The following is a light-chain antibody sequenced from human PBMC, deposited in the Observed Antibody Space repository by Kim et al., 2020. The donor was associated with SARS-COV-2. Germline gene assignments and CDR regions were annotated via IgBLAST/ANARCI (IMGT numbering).Light chain of an antibody. CDR3: NSRDSSGNHVI. CDR2: GRN. CDR1: SLRSSY. J-gene: IGLJ2*01. Sequence: SSELTQDHAVSVALGQTVRITCQGDSLRSSYATWYQQRPGQAPILVIYGRNKRPSGIPDRFSASTSGNTASLTITGAQAEDEADYYCNSRDSSGNHVIFGGGTQLTVL. V-gene: IGLV3-19*01.